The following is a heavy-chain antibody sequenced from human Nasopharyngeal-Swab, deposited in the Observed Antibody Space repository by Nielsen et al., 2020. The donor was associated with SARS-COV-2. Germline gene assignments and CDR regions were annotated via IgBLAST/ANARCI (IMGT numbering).Heavy chain of an antibody. CDR2: IYYSGST. CDR1: GGSISSSSYY. V-gene: IGHV4-39*01. D-gene: IGHD3-3*01. J-gene: IGHJ4*02. CDR3: ARGGVLRFLEWLL. Sequence: SETLSLTCTVSGGSISSSSYYWGWIRQPPGKGLEWIGSIYYSGSTYYNPSLKSRVTISVDTSKNQFSLKLSSVTDADTAVYYCARGGVLRFLEWLLWGQGTLVTVSS.